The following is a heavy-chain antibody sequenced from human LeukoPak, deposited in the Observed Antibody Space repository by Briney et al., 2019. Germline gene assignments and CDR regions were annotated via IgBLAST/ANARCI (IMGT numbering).Heavy chain of an antibody. CDR3: AGSIAVAGLFDY. CDR1: GGSISSYY. D-gene: IGHD6-19*01. Sequence: SETLSLTCTVSGGSISSYYWSWIRQPPGKGLEWIGYIHYSGSTNYNPSLKSRVTISVDTSKNQFSLKLSSVTAADTAVYYCAGSIAVAGLFDYWGQGTLVTVSS. J-gene: IGHJ4*02. CDR2: IHYSGST. V-gene: IGHV4-59*01.